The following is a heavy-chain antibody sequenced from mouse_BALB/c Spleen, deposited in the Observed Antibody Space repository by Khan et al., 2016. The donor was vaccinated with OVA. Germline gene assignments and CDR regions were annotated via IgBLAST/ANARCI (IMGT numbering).Heavy chain of an antibody. Sequence: QVQLKQSGPGLVAPSQSLSITCTVSGFSLTGYGVNWVRQPPGKGLEWLGMIWGDGSTDYNSALKSRLSISKDNSKSQVLLKMNSLQTDDTARYYWAREIYYDNADDYAMDYWGQGTSVTVSS. CDR2: IWGDGST. J-gene: IGHJ4*01. D-gene: IGHD2-4*01. CDR3: AREIYYDNADDYAMDY. CDR1: GFSLTGYG. V-gene: IGHV2-6-7*01.